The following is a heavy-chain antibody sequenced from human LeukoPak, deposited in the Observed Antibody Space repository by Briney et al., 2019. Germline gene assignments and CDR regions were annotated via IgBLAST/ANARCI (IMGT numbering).Heavy chain of an antibody. CDR3: ARGGNAFDI. CDR1: GFTFSSLG. V-gene: IGHV3-33*01. Sequence: GKSLRLSCAASGFTFSSLGMHWVRQAPGKGLEWVAVIWYDGSEKFYADSVKGRFTISRDNSKNTLYLQMNSLRVEDTAAYYCARGGNAFDIWGQGTMVTVSS. D-gene: IGHD1-14*01. J-gene: IGHJ3*02. CDR2: IWYDGSEK.